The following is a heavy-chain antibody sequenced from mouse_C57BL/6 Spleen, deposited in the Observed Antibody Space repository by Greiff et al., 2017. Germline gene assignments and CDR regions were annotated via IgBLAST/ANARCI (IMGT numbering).Heavy chain of an antibody. V-gene: IGHV1-42*01. CDR1: GYSFTGYY. CDR2: INPSTGGT. CDR3: ARKEDIVDY. Sequence: VQLKESGPELVKPGASVKISCKASGYSFTGYYMNWVKQSPEKSLEWIGEINPSTGGTTYNQKFKAKATLTVDKSSSTAYMQLKSLTSEDSAVYYCARKEDIVDYWGQGTTLTVSS. J-gene: IGHJ2*01.